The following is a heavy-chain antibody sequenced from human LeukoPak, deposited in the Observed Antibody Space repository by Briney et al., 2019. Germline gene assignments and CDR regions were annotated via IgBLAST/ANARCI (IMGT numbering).Heavy chain of an antibody. V-gene: IGHV1-69*06. CDR2: ITPMFGTA. CDR3: ATDLVDGRYNY. J-gene: IGHJ4*02. CDR1: GGTFSRYA. Sequence: GASVKVSCKTSGGTFSRYALSWVRQAPGQGLEWMGGITPMFGTANYAQKFQGRVTITADTSTDTAYMELSSLRSEDTAVYYCATDLVDGRYNYWGQGTLVTVSS. D-gene: IGHD6-6*01.